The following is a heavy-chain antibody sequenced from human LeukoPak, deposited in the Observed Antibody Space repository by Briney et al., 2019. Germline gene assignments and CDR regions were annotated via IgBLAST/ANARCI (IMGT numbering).Heavy chain of an antibody. CDR1: GFTFSSYS. CDR3: ARDLTVTSTCWFDR. V-gene: IGHV3-21*01. D-gene: IGHD4-11*01. Sequence: PGGSLRLSCAVSGFTFSSYSMNWVRQAPGKGLEWVSSITSSSSYIYYADSVKGRFTISRDNAKNSLYLQMNRLRAEDTAVYYCARDLTVTSTCWFDRWGQGTLVTVSS. CDR2: ITSSSSYI. J-gene: IGHJ5*02.